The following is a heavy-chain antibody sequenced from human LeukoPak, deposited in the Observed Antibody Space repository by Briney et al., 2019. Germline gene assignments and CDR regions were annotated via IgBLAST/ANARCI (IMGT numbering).Heavy chain of an antibody. CDR2: LHPDGSER. CDR3: ARGGYSFGY. D-gene: IGHD5-12*01. V-gene: IGHV3-7*01. Sequence: GGSLRLSCAASGFRFTGYWMTWVRQAPGKGLEWVARLHPDGSERNYVGSVEGRFTVSGDSAKSSLYLQMNSLRVEDTAVYYCARGGYSFGYLGQGTLVTVSS. J-gene: IGHJ4*02. CDR1: GFRFTGYW.